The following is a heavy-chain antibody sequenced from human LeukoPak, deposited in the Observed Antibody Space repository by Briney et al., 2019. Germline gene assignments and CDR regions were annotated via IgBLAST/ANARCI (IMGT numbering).Heavy chain of an antibody. CDR2: IWYDGSNQ. D-gene: IGHD6-13*01. CDR3: ARDISSRWYDH. V-gene: IGHV3-33*01. Sequence: GRSLRLSCVASGFTFSSNGMHWVRQAPGKGLEWVAVIWYDGSNQYYVDSVKGRFTISRDNSKNTLYLQMNGLRAEDTAVYYCARDISSRWYDHWGQGTLVTVS. J-gene: IGHJ4*02. CDR1: GFTFSSNG.